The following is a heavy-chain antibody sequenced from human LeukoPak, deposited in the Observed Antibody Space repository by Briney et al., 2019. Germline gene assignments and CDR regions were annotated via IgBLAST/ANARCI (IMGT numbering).Heavy chain of an antibody. Sequence: GRSLSLSCAASGFTASSNYMSWVREAPGPGLKWVSVIYSGGSTYYAGSVKGRFTISRDNSKNTLYLQMNSLRAEDTAVYYCAKDSGSSGWVIDYWGQGTPVTVSS. CDR1: GFTASSNY. V-gene: IGHV3-53*01. J-gene: IGHJ4*02. CDR2: IYSGGST. D-gene: IGHD6-19*01. CDR3: AKDSGSSGWVIDY.